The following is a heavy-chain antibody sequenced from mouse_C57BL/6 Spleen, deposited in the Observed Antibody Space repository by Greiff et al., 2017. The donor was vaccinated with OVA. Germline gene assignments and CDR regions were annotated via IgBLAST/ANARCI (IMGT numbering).Heavy chain of an antibody. D-gene: IGHD2-4*01. Sequence: VQRVESGPGLVAPSQSLSITCTVSGFSLTSYGVDWVRQPPGKGLEWLGVIWGGGSTNYNSALMSRLSISKDNSKSQVFLKMNSLQTDDTAMYYCARLIYYEYDFYAMDYWGQGTSVTVSS. J-gene: IGHJ4*01. CDR3: ARLIYYEYDFYAMDY. CDR2: IWGGGST. CDR1: GFSLTSYG. V-gene: IGHV2-9*01.